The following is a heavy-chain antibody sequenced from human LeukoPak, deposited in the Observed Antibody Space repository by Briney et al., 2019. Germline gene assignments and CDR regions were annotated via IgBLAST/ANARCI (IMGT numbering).Heavy chain of an antibody. J-gene: IGHJ4*02. CDR3: ARVGYCSSTSCHGFED. Sequence: SGGSLRLSCAASGFTFSSYWMSWVRQAPGKGLEWVANIKQDGSEKYYVDSVKDRFTISRDNAKNSLYLQMNSLRAEDTAVYYCARVGYCSSTSCHGFEDWGQGTLVTVSS. D-gene: IGHD2-2*01. CDR1: GFTFSSYW. V-gene: IGHV3-7*01. CDR2: IKQDGSEK.